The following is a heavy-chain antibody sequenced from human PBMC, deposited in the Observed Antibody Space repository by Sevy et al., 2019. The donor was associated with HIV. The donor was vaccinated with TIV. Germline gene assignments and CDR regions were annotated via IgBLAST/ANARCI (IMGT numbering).Heavy chain of an antibody. CDR3: ASHDWGREVY. J-gene: IGHJ4*02. Sequence: SETLSLTCVVSGYSISSYYWWDWFRRPPGKGLEWIGAIHYTGTTQYTPSLNRRVTVSADTSKNQYSLRLSSMTAADTAIYYCASHDWGREVYWGQGTLVTVSS. CDR1: GYSISSYYW. D-gene: IGHD7-27*01. CDR2: IHYTGTT. V-gene: IGHV4-38-2*01.